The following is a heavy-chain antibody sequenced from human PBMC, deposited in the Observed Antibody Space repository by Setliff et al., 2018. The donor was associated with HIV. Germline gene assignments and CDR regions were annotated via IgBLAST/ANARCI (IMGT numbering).Heavy chain of an antibody. V-gene: IGHV5-51*01. CDR1: GYSFTNYW. J-gene: IGHJ4*02. CDR2: IYPGDSDT. CDR3: ARLSVVTATRIYYFDY. Sequence: PGESLKISCKGSGYSFTNYWIDWVRQMPGKGLEWMGIIYPGDSDTRYSPSFQGQVTISADKSISTAYLQWSSLKASDTAMYYCARLSVVTATRIYYFDYWGQGTLVTVSS. D-gene: IGHD2-21*02.